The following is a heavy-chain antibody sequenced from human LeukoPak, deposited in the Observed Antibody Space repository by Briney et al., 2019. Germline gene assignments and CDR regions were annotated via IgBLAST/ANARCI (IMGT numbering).Heavy chain of an antibody. D-gene: IGHD3-10*01. CDR1: GFPFSGSA. CDR2: IRSKANSYTT. J-gene: IGHJ4*02. Sequence: QPGGSLKLSCPASGFPFSGSAMHWVRQASGKGLEWVGRIRSKANSYTTTYAASVKGRFTISRDDSKNTAYLQMNSLKTEDTAVYYCTRHPLWFGEPTSDYWGQGTLATVSS. V-gene: IGHV3-73*01. CDR3: TRHPLWFGEPTSDY.